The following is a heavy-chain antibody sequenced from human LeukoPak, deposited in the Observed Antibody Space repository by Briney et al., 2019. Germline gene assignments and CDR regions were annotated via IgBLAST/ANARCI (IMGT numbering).Heavy chain of an antibody. D-gene: IGHD5-18*01. CDR3: ARPEYRYGYILDY. V-gene: IGHV1-2*02. CDR1: GYTFTGHY. J-gene: IGHJ4*02. Sequence: ASVKVSCKASGYTFTGHYIHWVRQAPGQGLEWMGWIKPDSGATNYAQKFQGRVTMTRDTSISTAHMEPNRLTSDDTAVYYCARPEYRYGYILDYWGQGTLVTVSS. CDR2: IKPDSGAT.